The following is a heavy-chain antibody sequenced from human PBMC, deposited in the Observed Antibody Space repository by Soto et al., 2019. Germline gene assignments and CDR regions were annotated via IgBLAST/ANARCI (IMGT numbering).Heavy chain of an antibody. D-gene: IGHD6-19*01. CDR2: IIPILGIA. J-gene: IGHJ5*02. V-gene: IGHV1-69*04. CDR3: ARDIAVAEYWFDP. Sequence: SVKVSCKAPGGTFSSYTISWVRQAPGQGLEWMGRIIPILGIANYAQKFQGRVTITADKSTSTAYMELSSLRSEDTAVYYCARDIAVAEYWFDPWGQGTLVTVSS. CDR1: GGTFSSYT.